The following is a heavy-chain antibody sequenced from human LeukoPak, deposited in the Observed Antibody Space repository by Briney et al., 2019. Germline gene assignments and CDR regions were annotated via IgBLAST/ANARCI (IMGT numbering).Heavy chain of an antibody. CDR1: GITFSTYS. CDR3: AMATDSYQFDY. J-gene: IGHJ4*02. Sequence: TGGSLRLSCAASGITFSTYSMNWVRQAPGKGLEWVSYISGSGSYIYYADSVKGRFTISRDNGKNSLYLQMNSLRAEDTAVYYCAMATDSYQFDYWGQGTLVTVSS. CDR2: ISGSGSYI. D-gene: IGHD5-24*01. V-gene: IGHV3-21*01.